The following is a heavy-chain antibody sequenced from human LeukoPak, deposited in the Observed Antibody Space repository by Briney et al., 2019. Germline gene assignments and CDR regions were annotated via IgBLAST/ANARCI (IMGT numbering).Heavy chain of an antibody. Sequence: GGSLTLSCSASGFTFSSYAMIWVRQAPGKGLEWVSAISGSGGSTYYADSVKGRFTISRDNSKNTLYLQMNSLRAEDTAVYYCAFFTSFDPWGQGTLVTVSS. J-gene: IGHJ5*02. CDR3: AFFTSFDP. D-gene: IGHD3-3*01. CDR2: ISGSGGST. CDR1: GFTFSSYA. V-gene: IGHV3-23*01.